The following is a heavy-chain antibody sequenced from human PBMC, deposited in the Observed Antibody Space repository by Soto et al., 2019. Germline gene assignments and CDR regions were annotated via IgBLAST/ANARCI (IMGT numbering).Heavy chain of an antibody. V-gene: IGHV3-48*03. J-gene: IGHJ6*02. Sequence: GGSLGFSCAASGFTFSSYEMNWVRQAPGKGLEWVSYISSSGSTIYYADSVKGRFTISSDNAKNSLYLQMNSLRAEDTAVYYCAKYYDLWSRRPMDVWGQGTTVTVSS. CDR3: AKYYDLWSRRPMDV. D-gene: IGHD3-3*01. CDR2: ISSSGSTI. CDR1: GFTFSSYE.